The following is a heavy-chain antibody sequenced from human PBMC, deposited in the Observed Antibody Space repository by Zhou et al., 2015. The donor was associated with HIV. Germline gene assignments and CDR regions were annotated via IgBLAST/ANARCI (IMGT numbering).Heavy chain of an antibody. D-gene: IGHD3-3*01. CDR3: ARGRNGVTAALDY. Sequence: EVQLSDSGGDLVQPGGSLTLSCATSGFIFDDFAMSWVRHDPGKGLEWISGISATGHSVFYADSVKGRFTISRDNSGNTLYLQMSSLRVGDTGTYYCARGRNGVTAALDYWGQGTLVTVAS. V-gene: IGHV3-23*01. CDR2: ISATGHSV. CDR1: GFIFDDFA. J-gene: IGHJ4*02.